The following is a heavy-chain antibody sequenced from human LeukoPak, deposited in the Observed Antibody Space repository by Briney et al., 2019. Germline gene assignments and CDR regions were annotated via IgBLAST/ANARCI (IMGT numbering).Heavy chain of an antibody. J-gene: IGHJ6*02. Sequence: GGSLRLPCSASGFPFSSYAMHWVRQASGKGLEYGSAISDSGGSTYYADSVKGRFTISRDNSKNTLYLQMSSLRAEDTAVYFCVRGYSFGPYGMDVWGQGTTVTVSS. CDR2: ISDSGGST. D-gene: IGHD2-15*01. CDR1: GFPFSSYA. CDR3: VRGYSFGPYGMDV. V-gene: IGHV3-64D*09.